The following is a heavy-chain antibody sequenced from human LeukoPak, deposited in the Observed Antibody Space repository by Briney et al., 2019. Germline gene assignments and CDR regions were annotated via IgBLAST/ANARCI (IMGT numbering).Heavy chain of an antibody. CDR3: AGYCSGDCYRGHY. D-gene: IGHD2-21*02. Sequence: GGSLRLSCAASGFTFSSYEMNWVRQAPGKGQEWVSQISSRTSTIYYADSVKGRFTISRDNAKNSLNLQMNSLRAEDTAIYYCAGYCSGDCYRGHYLGQGTLVTVSS. CDR1: GFTFSSYE. V-gene: IGHV3-48*03. J-gene: IGHJ4*02. CDR2: ISSRTSTI.